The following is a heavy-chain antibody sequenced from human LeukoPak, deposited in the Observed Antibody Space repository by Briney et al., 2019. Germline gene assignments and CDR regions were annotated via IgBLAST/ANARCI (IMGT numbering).Heavy chain of an antibody. CDR1: GFTFNTYV. D-gene: IGHD1-26*01. Sequence: PGGSLRLSRAASGFTFNTYVMHWLRQAPGKGLEWVTSISYDGDRKSYAESVKGRFTISRYNSKNTLDLEMNSVRPEDTALDCCSPNDPEWELGTGVCSLWGQGNVGSVSS. CDR2: ISYDGDRK. V-gene: IGHV3-30*04. J-gene: IGHJ4*02. CDR3: SPNDPEWELGTGVCSL.